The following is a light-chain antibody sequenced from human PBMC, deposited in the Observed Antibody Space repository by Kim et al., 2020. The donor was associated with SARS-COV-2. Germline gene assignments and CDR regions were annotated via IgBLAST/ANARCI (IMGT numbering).Light chain of an antibody. J-gene: IGKJ2*01. CDR2: LAY. CDR1: QDISTN. Sequence: ATVENRNPITCRASQDISTNLAWVQQKPGEAPRSLIYLAYKLQSGVPSRFSGSGSGIHFVLTISSLQPEDFGTYYCQQYSEYPRTFGQGTKVDIK. V-gene: IGKV1-16*01. CDR3: QQYSEYPRT.